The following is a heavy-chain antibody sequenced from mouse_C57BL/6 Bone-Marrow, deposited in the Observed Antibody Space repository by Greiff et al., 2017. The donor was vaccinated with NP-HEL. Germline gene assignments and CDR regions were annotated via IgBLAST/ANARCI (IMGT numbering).Heavy chain of an antibody. V-gene: IGHV1-4*01. J-gene: IGHJ1*03. Sequence: VKLQESGAELARPGASVKMSCKASGYTFTSYTMHWVKQRPGQGLEWIGYINPSSGYTKYNQKFKDKATLTADKSSSTAYMQLSSLTSEDSAVYYCAREDYYGSSYWYVDVWGTGTTVTVSS. D-gene: IGHD1-1*01. CDR2: INPSSGYT. CDR3: AREDYYGSSYWYVDV. CDR1: GYTFTSYT.